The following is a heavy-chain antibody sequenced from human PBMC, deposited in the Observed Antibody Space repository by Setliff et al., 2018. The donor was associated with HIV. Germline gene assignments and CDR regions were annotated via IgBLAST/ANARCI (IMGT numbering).Heavy chain of an antibody. Sequence: ASVKVSCKASGYTFTRFGISWVRPAPGQGLEWMGWISGHNGHTDYAQKFQGRVTVTTDTSTETAYMERRSLRSDDTAVYYCARDMQQLVPGEHDYYMDVWGKGTTVTVSS. CDR1: GYTFTRFG. CDR3: ARDMQQLVPGEHDYYMDV. J-gene: IGHJ6*03. CDR2: ISGHNGHT. V-gene: IGHV1-18*01. D-gene: IGHD6-13*01.